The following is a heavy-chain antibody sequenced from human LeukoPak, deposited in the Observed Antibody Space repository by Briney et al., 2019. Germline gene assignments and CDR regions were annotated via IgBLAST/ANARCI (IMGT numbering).Heavy chain of an antibody. CDR3: AREMMYSGDY. D-gene: IGHD5-18*01. CDR2: INPNSGGT. J-gene: IGHJ4*02. Sequence: GASVTVSCTASGYTFTGYYMHWVRQAPGQGLEWMGRINPNSGGTNYAQKFQGRVTMTRDTSISTAYMELSRLRSDDTAVYYCAREMMYSGDYWGQGTLVTVSS. V-gene: IGHV1-2*06. CDR1: GYTFTGYY.